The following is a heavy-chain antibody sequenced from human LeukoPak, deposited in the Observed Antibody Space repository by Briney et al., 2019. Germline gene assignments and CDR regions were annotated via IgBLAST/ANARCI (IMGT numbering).Heavy chain of an antibody. J-gene: IGHJ4*02. CDR1: GGSISSSSYY. Sequence: SETLSLTCTVSGGSISSSSYYWGWIRQPPGKGLEWIGYIYYSGSTNYNPSLKSRVTISVDTSKNQFSLKLSSVTAADTAVYYCARGLYPGYNFHWGQGTLVTVSS. D-gene: IGHD5-24*01. V-gene: IGHV4-61*05. CDR3: ARGLYPGYNFH. CDR2: IYYSGST.